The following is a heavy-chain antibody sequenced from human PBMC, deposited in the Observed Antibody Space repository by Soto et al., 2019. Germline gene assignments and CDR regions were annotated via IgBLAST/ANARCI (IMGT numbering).Heavy chain of an antibody. CDR1: GFSLSTSGVG. CDR2: IYWNDDK. V-gene: IGHV2-5*01. D-gene: IGHD3-3*01. CDR3: AHSNVFHDFWSGYYGFDP. Sequence: SGPTLVKPTQTLTLTCTFSGFSLSTSGVGVGWIRQPPGKALEWLALIYWNDDKRYTPSLKSRLTINKDTSKNQVILTMTNMDPVDTATYYCAHSNVFHDFWSGYYGFDPWGQGTLVTVSS. J-gene: IGHJ5*02.